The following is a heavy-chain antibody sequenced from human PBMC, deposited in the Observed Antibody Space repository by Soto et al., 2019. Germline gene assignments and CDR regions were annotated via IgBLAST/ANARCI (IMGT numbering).Heavy chain of an antibody. CDR3: ARTLYGDNVDY. CDR2: MNTNSDKT. V-gene: IGHV1-8*01. CDR1: EYTFTSYD. J-gene: IGHJ4*02. D-gene: IGHD4-17*01. Sequence: QVQLVQSGAEVKKPGASVKVSCKASEYTFTSYDINWVRQATGQVLEWMGWMNTNSDKTGYTQKFQGRVTMTRNTSIITAYMELSSPRSEDTAVYYCARTLYGDNVDYWGQGTLVTVSS.